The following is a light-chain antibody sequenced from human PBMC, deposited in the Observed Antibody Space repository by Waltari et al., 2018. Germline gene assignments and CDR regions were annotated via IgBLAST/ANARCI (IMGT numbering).Light chain of an antibody. V-gene: IGKV3-20*01. Sequence: EIVLTHSPGTPSLSLGEGATLSCRASQSVNGALAWYQQKPGQAPRLLIYHASNRATGIPDRFSGSGSGTDFSLTISRLEPEDFAVYYCQQYLRLPVTFGQGTKVEI. J-gene: IGKJ1*01. CDR2: HAS. CDR3: QQYLRLPVT. CDR1: QSVNGA.